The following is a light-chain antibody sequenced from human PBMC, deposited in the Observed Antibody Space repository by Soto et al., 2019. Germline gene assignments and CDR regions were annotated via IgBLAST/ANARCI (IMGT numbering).Light chain of an antibody. J-gene: IGKJ2*01. CDR1: QSVSSN. CDR2: GAS. Sequence: EIVMTQSPATLSVSPGERVTLSCRASQSVSSNLAWYQQKPGQAPRLLIYGASTGAAGIPARFSGSGSGTEFTLTISSLQSEDFAVYYCQQYHNWPPYTFGQGTKLEIK. CDR3: QQYHNWPPYT. V-gene: IGKV3-15*01.